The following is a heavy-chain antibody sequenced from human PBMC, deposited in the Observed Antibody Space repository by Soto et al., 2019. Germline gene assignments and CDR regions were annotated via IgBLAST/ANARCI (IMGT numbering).Heavy chain of an antibody. D-gene: IGHD5-12*01. V-gene: IGHV1-3*04. CDR1: GITSTTYA. CDR2: INTGNGNT. CDR3: AGAISGYET. J-gene: IGHJ5*02. Sequence: QVQLVQSGAEVKKPGASVKVSCKASGITSTTYAIHWVRQAPGQGLEWMGWINTGNGNTRYSQRFLGRVSLTTDTSASTASMGLSSLTSEDTAVYYCAGAISGYETWGQGTLITVSS.